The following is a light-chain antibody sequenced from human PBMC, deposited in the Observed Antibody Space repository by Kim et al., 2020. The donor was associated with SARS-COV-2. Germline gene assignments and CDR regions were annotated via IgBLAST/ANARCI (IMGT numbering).Light chain of an antibody. CDR2: GDN. Sequence: TISCSGRTTNIESNSVSWYKQSPGASPNVVIFGDNQWPSGVPDRFSGSKSGTSATLAISGLRSEDEANYYCAAWDDSLSAVIFGGGTQLTVL. J-gene: IGLJ2*01. V-gene: IGLV1-47*02. CDR3: AAWDDSLSAVI. CDR1: TTNIESNS.